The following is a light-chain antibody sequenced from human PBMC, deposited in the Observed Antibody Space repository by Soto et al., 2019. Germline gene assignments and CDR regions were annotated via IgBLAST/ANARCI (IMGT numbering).Light chain of an antibody. CDR1: RSNIGSNL. Sequence: QSVLTQPPSASGTPGQRVSISCSGGRSNIGSNLVSWYQQLPGTAPKLLLYFNDQRPSGVPDRFSGSKSGTSASLAVSELQSEDEADYFCASWDDSLKGVLFGGGTKLIVL. J-gene: IGLJ3*02. CDR3: ASWDDSLKGVL. CDR2: FND. V-gene: IGLV1-44*01.